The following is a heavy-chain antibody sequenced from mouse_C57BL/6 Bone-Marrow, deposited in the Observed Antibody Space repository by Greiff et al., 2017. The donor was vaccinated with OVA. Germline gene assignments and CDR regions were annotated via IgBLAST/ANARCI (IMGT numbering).Heavy chain of an antibody. CDR2: IWSGGST. J-gene: IGHJ3*01. CDR1: GFSLTSYG. V-gene: IGHV2-2*01. Sequence: VKLMESGPGLVQPSQSLSITCTVSGFSLTSYGVHWVRQSPGKGLEWLGVIWSGGSTDYNAAFISRLSISKDNSKSQVFFKMNSLQADDTAIYYCARNWGGYPWFAYWGQGTLVTVSA. CDR3: ARNWGGYPWFAY. D-gene: IGHD2-2*01.